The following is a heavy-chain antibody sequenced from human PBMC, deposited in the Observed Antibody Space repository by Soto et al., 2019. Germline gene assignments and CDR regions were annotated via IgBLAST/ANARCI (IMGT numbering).Heavy chain of an antibody. Sequence: GGSLRLSCAASGFTFSSYAMSWVRQAPGKGLEWVSAISGSGGSTYYADSVKGRFTISRDNSKNTLYLQMNSLRAEDTAVYYCAKTRHCGGVLVSQPEYYFDYWGQGNLVNVSS. V-gene: IGHV3-23*01. CDR2: ISGSGGST. D-gene: IGHD3-16*02. CDR1: GFTFSSYA. J-gene: IGHJ4*02. CDR3: AKTRHCGGVLVSQPEYYFDY.